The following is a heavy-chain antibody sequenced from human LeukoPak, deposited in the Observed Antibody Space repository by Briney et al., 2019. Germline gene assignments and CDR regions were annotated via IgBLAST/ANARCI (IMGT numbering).Heavy chain of an antibody. V-gene: IGHV1-69*01. J-gene: IGHJ4*02. D-gene: IGHD3-10*01. CDR2: IIPIFGTA. CDR3: ARVPLYGSGSYFDY. Sequence: SVKVSCKASGGTFSSYAISWVRQAPGQGLEWMGGIIPIFGTANYAQKFQGRVTITADESTSTAYMELSSLRSEDMAVYYCARVPLYGSGSYFDYWGQGTLVTVSS. CDR1: GGTFSSYA.